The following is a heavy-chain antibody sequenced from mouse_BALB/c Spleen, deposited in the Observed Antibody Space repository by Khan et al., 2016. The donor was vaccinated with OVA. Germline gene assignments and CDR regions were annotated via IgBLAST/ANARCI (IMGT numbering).Heavy chain of an antibody. V-gene: IGHV3-2*02. CDR2: ISSTGST. CDR3: ARSLYYSDSYAMDY. J-gene: IGHJ4*01. CDR1: GYSITSDYA. Sequence: EVQLQESGPGLVKPSQSLSLTCTVTGYSITSDYAWNWIRQFPGNKLEWMGYISSTGSTSYNPSLKSRISITRDTSKNQLFIHLNSVTTEDTATYYCARSLYYSDSYAMDYWGQGTSVTVSS. D-gene: IGHD2-13*01.